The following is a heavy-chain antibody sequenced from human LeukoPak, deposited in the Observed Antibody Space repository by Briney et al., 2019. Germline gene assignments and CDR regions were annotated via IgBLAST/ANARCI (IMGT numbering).Heavy chain of an antibody. CDR3: ARDSEEAYYYGSGRLDY. J-gene: IGHJ4*02. D-gene: IGHD3-10*01. V-gene: IGHV3-33*01. CDR1: GFTFSSYG. Sequence: GGSLRLSCAASGFTFSSYGMHWVRQAPGKGLEWVAVIWYDGSNKYYADSVKGRFTISRDNSKNTLYLQMNSLRAEDTAVYYCARDSEEAYYYGSGRLDYWGQGTLVTVSS. CDR2: IWYDGSNK.